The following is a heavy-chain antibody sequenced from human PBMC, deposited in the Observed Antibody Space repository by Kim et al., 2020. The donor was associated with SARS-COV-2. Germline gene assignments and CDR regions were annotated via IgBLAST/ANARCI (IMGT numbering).Heavy chain of an antibody. D-gene: IGHD1-1*01. Sequence: GGSLRLSCAASGFTFSSYAMHWVRQAPGKGLEWVAVISYDGSNKYYADSVKGRFTISRDNSKNTLYLQMNSLRAEDTAVYYCARDYRAYTTSTMDNDWNWFDPWGQGTLVTVSS. V-gene: IGHV3-30-3*01. CDR2: ISYDGSNK. J-gene: IGHJ5*02. CDR3: ARDYRAYTTSTMDNDWNWFDP. CDR1: GFTFSSYA.